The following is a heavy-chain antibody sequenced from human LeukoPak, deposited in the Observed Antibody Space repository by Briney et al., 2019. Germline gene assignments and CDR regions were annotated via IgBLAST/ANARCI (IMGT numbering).Heavy chain of an antibody. CDR3: ARESFGVGGYPDY. J-gene: IGHJ4*02. V-gene: IGHV3-33*01. CDR2: IWHDASHT. Sequence: QSGGSLRLSCAAPGFSFSTYAMHWVRQAPGKGLEWVGLIWHDASHTFYTDSAKGRFTTSPDNSKNTLYLQMKSLRGENTAVYYFARESFGVGGYPDYWGQRTLVTVSS. D-gene: IGHD3-3*01. CDR1: GFSFSTYA.